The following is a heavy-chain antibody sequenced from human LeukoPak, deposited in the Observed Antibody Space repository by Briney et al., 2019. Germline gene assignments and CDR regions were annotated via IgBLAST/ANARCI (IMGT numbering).Heavy chain of an antibody. CDR1: GFTFSSYG. V-gene: IGHV3-30*18. D-gene: IGHD6-13*01. Sequence: GGSLRLSCAASGFTFSSYGMHWVRQAPGKGLEWVAVISYDGSNKYYADSVKGRFTISRDNSKNTLYLQMNSLRAEDTAVYYCAKDRWRYSLQRESYWGQGTLVTVSS. J-gene: IGHJ4*02. CDR2: ISYDGSNK. CDR3: AKDRWRYSLQRESY.